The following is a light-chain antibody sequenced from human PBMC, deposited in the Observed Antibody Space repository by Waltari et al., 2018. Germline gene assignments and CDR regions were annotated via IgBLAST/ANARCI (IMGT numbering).Light chain of an antibody. V-gene: IGLV2-11*01. Sequence: QPALTHPRSLSGSPGQSVPSSCTGTTRDVGAYTFFSWYQQHPGKAPKLMIYDITKRPSGVPDRFSGSKSGNTASLTISGLQAEDEADYYCCSYAGGFYVFGTGTEVTVL. CDR3: CSYAGGFYV. J-gene: IGLJ1*01. CDR1: TRDVGAYTF. CDR2: DIT.